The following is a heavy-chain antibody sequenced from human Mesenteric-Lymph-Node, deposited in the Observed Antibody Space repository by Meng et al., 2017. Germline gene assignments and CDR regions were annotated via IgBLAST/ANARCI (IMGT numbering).Heavy chain of an antibody. J-gene: IGHJ4*02. CDR2: SKRDGSES. Sequence: GESLKISCTASGFTFSSSWMTWVRQPPGKGLEWVANSKRDGSESYYVDSVRGRFTVSRDNAKNSLYLQMNSLRAEDTAVYYCTRDTFGPNDYWGQGTLVTVSS. D-gene: IGHD3/OR15-3a*01. CDR3: TRDTFGPNDY. CDR1: GFTFSSSW. V-gene: IGHV3-7*01.